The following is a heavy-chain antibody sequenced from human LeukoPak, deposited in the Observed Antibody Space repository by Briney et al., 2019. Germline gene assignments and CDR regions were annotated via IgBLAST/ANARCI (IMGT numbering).Heavy chain of an antibody. Sequence: SGPTLVNPTQTLTLTCIFSDFSLSTPGVAVAWIRQPPGKALEWLALIYWDDDKRYSPSLKSRLTITKDTFKNHVVLTMTNMDPVDTATYYCARSNYYSSGTYYNDFWGQGTLVTVSS. CDR2: IYWDDDK. J-gene: IGHJ4*02. D-gene: IGHD3-10*01. CDR3: ARSNYYSSGTYYNDF. CDR1: DFSLSTPGVA. V-gene: IGHV2-5*02.